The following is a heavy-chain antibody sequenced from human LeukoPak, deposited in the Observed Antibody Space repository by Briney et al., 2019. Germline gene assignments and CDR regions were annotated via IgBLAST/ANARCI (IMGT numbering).Heavy chain of an antibody. V-gene: IGHV3-15*07. CDR2: IRSNSDGGTI. CDR1: GFTFSNAW. D-gene: IGHD3-22*01. J-gene: IGHJ5*02. CDR3: ATDFYDST. Sequence: GGSLRLSCAPSGFTFSNAWMNWVRQAPGKGLEWVGRIRSNSDGGTIDYAAPVKGRFTLSRDDSKTTLYLQMNSLQTEDTAVYYCATDFYDSTWGQGTLVTVSS.